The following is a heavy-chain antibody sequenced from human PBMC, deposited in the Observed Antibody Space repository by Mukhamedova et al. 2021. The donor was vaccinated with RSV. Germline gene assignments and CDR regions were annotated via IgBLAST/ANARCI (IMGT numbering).Heavy chain of an antibody. V-gene: IGHV5-10-1*01. Sequence: YWITWVRQMPGKGLEWMGRIDPTDSYTNYSPSFQGHVTISADRSTSTAYLQWNSLKTSDTAMYYCARRDGLDVWGQGTSVTGS. CDR3: ARRDGLDV. CDR1: YW. J-gene: IGHJ6*02. CDR2: IDPTDSYT.